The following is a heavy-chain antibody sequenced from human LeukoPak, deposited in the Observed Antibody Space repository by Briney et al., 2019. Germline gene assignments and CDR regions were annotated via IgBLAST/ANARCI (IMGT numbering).Heavy chain of an antibody. Sequence: GGSLRLSCAASGFTFSSSNMNWVRQAPGKGLEWVSFISGSSNYIYYRDSLKGRFTISRDNAKNSLFLQMNSLRAEDTAVYYCARDDGYAAFDYWGQGTLVTVSS. V-gene: IGHV3-21*06. D-gene: IGHD5-24*01. J-gene: IGHJ4*02. CDR1: GFTFSSSN. CDR3: ARDDGYAAFDY. CDR2: ISGSSNYI.